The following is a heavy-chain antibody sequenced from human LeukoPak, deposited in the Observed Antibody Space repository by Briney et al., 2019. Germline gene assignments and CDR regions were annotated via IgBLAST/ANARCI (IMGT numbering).Heavy chain of an antibody. CDR1: GFSLSTSAVG. Sequence: SGPTLVNPTQTLTLTCTFSGFSLSTSAVGMGGIRQPPGKALEWLALIYGNGDKRYNPSLESRLTITKDTSRNQVVLTMTNMDPVDTATYYCAHENPRFDYWGQGTLVIVSS. J-gene: IGHJ4*02. CDR2: IYGNGDK. V-gene: IGHV2-5*01. CDR3: AHENPRFDY.